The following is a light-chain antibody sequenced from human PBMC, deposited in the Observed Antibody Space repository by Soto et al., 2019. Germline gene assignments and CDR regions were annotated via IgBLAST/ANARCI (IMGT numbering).Light chain of an antibody. CDR2: EVS. J-gene: IGLJ2*01. CDR3: SSYTSSTTVV. CDR1: SSDVGSYNY. V-gene: IGLV2-14*01. Sequence: QSALTQPASVSGSPGQSITISCTGTSSDVGSYNYVSWYQQHPGKAPKLIIYEVSNRPSAVSSRFSGSKSGNTASLTISGLQAEDEADYYCSSYTSSTTVVFGGGTKLTVL.